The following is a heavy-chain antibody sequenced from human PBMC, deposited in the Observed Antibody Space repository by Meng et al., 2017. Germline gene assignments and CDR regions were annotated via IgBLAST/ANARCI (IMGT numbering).Heavy chain of an antibody. CDR1: GGSFSGYY. CDR2: INHSGST. Sequence: HVDLQVWGGGVLKPSETPSLTCCVYGGSFSGYYWSWIRRPPGEGLDWIGEINHSGSTNYNPALKSRVTISVDTSKNQFSLKLSSVTAADTAAYYCARGLRSSSGYGGYFQHWGQGTLVTVSS. D-gene: IGHD6-13*01. J-gene: IGHJ1*01. CDR3: ARGLRSSSGYGGYFQH. V-gene: IGHV4-34*01.